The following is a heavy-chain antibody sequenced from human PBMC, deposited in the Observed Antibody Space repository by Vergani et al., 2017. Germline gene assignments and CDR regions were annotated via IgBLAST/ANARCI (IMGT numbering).Heavy chain of an antibody. J-gene: IGHJ4*02. D-gene: IGHD3-10*01. CDR1: GFTFSSYA. CDR2: ISSNGGST. Sequence: EVQLVESGGGLVQPGGSLRLSCAASGFTFSSYAMHWVRQAPGKGLEYVSAISSNGGSTYYANSVKGRFPISRDNSKNTLYLQMGSLRAEDMAVYYCARVSRGLFDYWGQGTLVTVSS. CDR3: ARVSRGLFDY. V-gene: IGHV3-64*01.